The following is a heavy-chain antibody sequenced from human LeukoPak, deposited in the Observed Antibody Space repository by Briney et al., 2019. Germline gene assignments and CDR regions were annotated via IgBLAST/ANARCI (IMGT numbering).Heavy chain of an antibody. V-gene: IGHV3-23*05. CDR1: GFTFSSHA. J-gene: IGHJ4*02. D-gene: IGHD4/OR15-4a*01. Sequence: GGSLRLSCVVSGFTFSSHAMCWVRQAPERGLEWVSSIEIRGDSTSYADSVKGRFTISRDNSKNTLLLQMDSLRAEDSAIYYCANEIRPNDYWGQGTLVTVSS. CDR3: ANEIRPNDY. CDR2: IEIRGDST.